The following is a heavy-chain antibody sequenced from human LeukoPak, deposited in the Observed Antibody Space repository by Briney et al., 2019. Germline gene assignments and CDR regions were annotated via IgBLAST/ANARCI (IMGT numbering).Heavy chain of an antibody. J-gene: IGHJ6*03. CDR3: ATSEGYYYYMDV. Sequence: SETLSLTCTVSGGSISSYYWSWIRQPPGKGLEWIGYIYYSGSTNYNTSLKSRVTISVDTSKNQFSLKLSSVTAADTAVYYCATSEGYYYYMDVWGKGTTVTVSS. V-gene: IGHV4-59*01. CDR1: GGSISSYY. CDR2: IYYSGST.